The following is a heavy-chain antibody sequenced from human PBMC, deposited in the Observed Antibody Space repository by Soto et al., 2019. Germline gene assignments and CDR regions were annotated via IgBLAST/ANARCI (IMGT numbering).Heavy chain of an antibody. CDR3: ARAGYSSGWYWFYFDY. J-gene: IGHJ4*02. V-gene: IGHV1-3*01. CDR1: GYTFTSYA. D-gene: IGHD6-19*01. Sequence: ASVKVSCKASGYTFTSYAMHWVRQAPGQRLEWMGWINAGNGNTKYSQKFQGRVTITRDTSASTAYMELSSLRSEDTAVYYCARAGYSSGWYWFYFDYWGQGTLVTVSS. CDR2: INAGNGNT.